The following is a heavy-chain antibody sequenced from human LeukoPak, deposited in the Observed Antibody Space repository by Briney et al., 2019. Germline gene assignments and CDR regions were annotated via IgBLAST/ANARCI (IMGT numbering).Heavy chain of an antibody. CDR1: GFTFSSYW. J-gene: IGHJ2*01. CDR3: ARDGGSMVRGVIISWYFDL. D-gene: IGHD3-10*01. V-gene: IGHV3-7*03. Sequence: GGSLRLSCAASGFTFSSYWMSWVRQAPGKGLEWVANIKQDGSEKYYVDSVKGRFTISRDNAKNSLYLQMNSLRAEDTAVYYCARDGGSMVRGVIISWYFDLWGRGTLVTVSS. CDR2: IKQDGSEK.